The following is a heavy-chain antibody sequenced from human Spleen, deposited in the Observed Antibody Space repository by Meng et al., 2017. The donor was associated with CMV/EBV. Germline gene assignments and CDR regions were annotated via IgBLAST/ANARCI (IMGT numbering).Heavy chain of an antibody. J-gene: IGHJ4*02. CDR2: VSAYNGNT. Sequence: ASVKVSCKASGYTFTSYGINWVRRAPGQGLEWMGWVSAYNGNTKYAQKVQGRVTMTTDTSTSTVYMEWTSLTSDDTAVYYCARGDYDFWSGYYDYWGQGTLVTVSS. CDR3: ARGDYDFWSGYYDY. V-gene: IGHV1-18*01. CDR1: GYTFTSYG. D-gene: IGHD3-3*01.